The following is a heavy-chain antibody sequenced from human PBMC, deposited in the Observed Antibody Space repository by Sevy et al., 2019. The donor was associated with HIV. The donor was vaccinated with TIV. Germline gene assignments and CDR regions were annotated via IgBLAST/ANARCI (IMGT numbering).Heavy chain of an antibody. J-gene: IGHJ4*02. Sequence: GGSLRLSCAASGFTFSSFAISWVRQAPGKGLEWVSDISGSGGGKKYADSGKGRFTVSRDKDQNTVFVQMNNLRGEDTGLYYCAKEFYRGSYLEDWGQGTLVTVSS. CDR2: ISGSGGGK. V-gene: IGHV3-23*01. CDR1: GFTFSSFA. CDR3: AKEFYRGSYLED. D-gene: IGHD3-10*01.